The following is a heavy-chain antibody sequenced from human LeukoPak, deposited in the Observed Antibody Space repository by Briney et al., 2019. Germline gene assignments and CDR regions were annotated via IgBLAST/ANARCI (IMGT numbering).Heavy chain of an antibody. V-gene: IGHV3-33*01. CDR1: GFTFSSYG. J-gene: IGHJ6*02. CDR2: IWYDGSNN. Sequence: GRSLRLSCAASGFTFSSYGMHWVRQAPGKGLEWVAVIWYDGSNNYYADSVKGRFTISRDNSKNTLYLQMNSLRAEDTAVYYCARDGRATYYYYGMDVWGQGTTVTVSS. D-gene: IGHD1-1*01. CDR3: ARDGRATYYYYGMDV.